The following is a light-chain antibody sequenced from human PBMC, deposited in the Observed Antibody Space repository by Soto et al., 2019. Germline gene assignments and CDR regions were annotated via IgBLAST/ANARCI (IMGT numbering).Light chain of an antibody. CDR3: SSYTSISTLWV. Sequence: QSALTQPASVSGSPGQSITISCPGTSSDVGGYNYVSWYQHHPDKAPKLMIYDVRYRPSGVSGRFSGYKSGNTASLTISGLQAEDEADYYCSSYTSISTLWVFGTGTKVTVL. CDR1: SSDVGGYNY. CDR2: DVR. V-gene: IGLV2-14*03. J-gene: IGLJ1*01.